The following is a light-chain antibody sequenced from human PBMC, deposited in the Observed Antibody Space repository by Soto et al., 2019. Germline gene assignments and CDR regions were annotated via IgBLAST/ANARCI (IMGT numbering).Light chain of an antibody. J-gene: IGKJ5*01. V-gene: IGKV3-20*01. Sequence: ERVMTLSLGSMYLSIGDRATXSCRASQTISSGLLAWYQRRVGEATRLLIYDASTSGTGITDRLSGRGSGTDFSLTPSTLWPGALAVYMSAQYAILLRAVGQGTRVEIK. CDR3: AQYAILLRA. CDR1: QTISSGL. CDR2: DAS.